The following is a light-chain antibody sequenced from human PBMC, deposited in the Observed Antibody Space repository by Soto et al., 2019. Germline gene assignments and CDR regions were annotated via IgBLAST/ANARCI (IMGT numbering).Light chain of an antibody. J-gene: IGLJ3*02. Sequence: QSELTQPPSASATPGQRVSISCSGSRSNIGSNYVYWYQQLPGAAPRLLMYSNNQRPSGVPGRFSVSKSGTSASLAISGLRSEDEADYYCAAWDDNLSGWVFGGGTKLTVL. CDR3: AAWDDNLSGWV. V-gene: IGLV1-47*02. CDR2: SNN. CDR1: RSNIGSNY.